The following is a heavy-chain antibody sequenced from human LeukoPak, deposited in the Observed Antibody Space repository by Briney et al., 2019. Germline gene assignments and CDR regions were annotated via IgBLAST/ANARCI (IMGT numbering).Heavy chain of an antibody. Sequence: GASVKVSCKASGYTFTSYYMHWVRQAPGQEREWVGWINTNTGNPTYAQRFTGRFVFSLDTSVSTAYLQISSLKAEDTAVYYCARDDEYYYDVSGTGENCWGQGTLVTVSS. V-gene: IGHV7-4-1*02. D-gene: IGHD3-22*01. CDR2: INTNTGNP. J-gene: IGHJ4*02. CDR3: ARDDEYYYDVSGTGENC. CDR1: GYTFTSYY.